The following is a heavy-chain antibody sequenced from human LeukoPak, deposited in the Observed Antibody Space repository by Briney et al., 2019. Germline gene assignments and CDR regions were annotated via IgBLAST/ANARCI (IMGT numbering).Heavy chain of an antibody. J-gene: IGHJ4*02. CDR3: ARDPLNLSTVAFDY. Sequence: ASVKVSCKASGYTFTSYDINWVRQATGQGLEWMGWMNPNSGNTGYAQKFQGRVTITRNTSISTAYMELSRLRSDDTAVYYCARDPLNLSTVAFDYWGQGTLVTVSS. CDR1: GYTFTSYD. D-gene: IGHD2/OR15-2a*01. V-gene: IGHV1-8*03. CDR2: MNPNSGNT.